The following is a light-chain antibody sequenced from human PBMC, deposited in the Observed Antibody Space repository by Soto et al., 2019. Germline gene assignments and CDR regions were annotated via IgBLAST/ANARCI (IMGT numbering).Light chain of an antibody. CDR1: QSVSTN. J-gene: IGKJ2*01. CDR3: QQYDNWPPIT. Sequence: EVVMTQSPATLSVSPGERATLSCRASQSVSTNLAWYQQKPGQAPRLLMYGASTRATGIPARFSGSGSGTQFTLTISGLQSEDFAVYYCQQYDNWPPITFCQGTKLEI. CDR2: GAS. V-gene: IGKV3D-15*01.